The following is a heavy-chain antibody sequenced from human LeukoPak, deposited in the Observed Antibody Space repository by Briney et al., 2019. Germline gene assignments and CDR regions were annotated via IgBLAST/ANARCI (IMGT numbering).Heavy chain of an antibody. CDR3: ARMRQGYCSGGSCYHDAFDI. CDR2: MNPNSGNT. V-gene: IGHV1-8*01. D-gene: IGHD2-15*01. Sequence: ASVKVSCMASVYTFTSYDINWVRQATGQGLEWMGWMNPNSGNTGYAQKFQGRVTMTRNTSISTAYMELSSLRSEDTVVYYCARMRQGYCSGGSCYHDAFDIWGQGTMVTVSS. CDR1: VYTFTSYD. J-gene: IGHJ3*02.